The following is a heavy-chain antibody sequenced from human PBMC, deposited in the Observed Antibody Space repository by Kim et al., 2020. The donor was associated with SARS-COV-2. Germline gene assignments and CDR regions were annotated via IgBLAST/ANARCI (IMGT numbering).Heavy chain of an antibody. CDR2: INTNTGNP. J-gene: IGHJ4*02. CDR3: ARDDSSGYHYVRY. D-gene: IGHD3-22*01. Sequence: ASVKVSCKASGYTFTSYAINWVRQAPGQGLEWMGWINTNTGNPTHALGFTGRFVFLLDTSVSTAYLQISSLKAVDTAMYYCARDDSSGYHYVRYWGQGTL. V-gene: IGHV7-4-1*02. CDR1: GYTFTSYA.